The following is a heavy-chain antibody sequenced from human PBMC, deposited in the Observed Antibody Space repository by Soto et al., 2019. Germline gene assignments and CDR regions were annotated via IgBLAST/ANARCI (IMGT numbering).Heavy chain of an antibody. V-gene: IGHV4-34*01. CDR2: INHSGST. Sequence: SETLSLTCAVYGGSFSGYYWSWIRQPPGKGLEWIGEINHSGSTNYNPSLKSRVTISVDTSKNQFSLKLSSVTAADTAVYYCARADTAMDPHGSWGQGILVTFSS. CDR3: ARADTAMDPHGS. D-gene: IGHD5-18*01. J-gene: IGHJ4*02. CDR1: GGSFSGYY.